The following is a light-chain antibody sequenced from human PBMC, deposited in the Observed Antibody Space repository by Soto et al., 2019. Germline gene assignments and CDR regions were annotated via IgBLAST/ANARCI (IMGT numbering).Light chain of an antibody. CDR1: QSVSSY. CDR2: DAS. J-gene: IGKJ3*01. V-gene: IGKV3-11*01. CDR3: QQRSNWRPFT. Sequence: EIVLTQSPATLSLSPGERATLSCRASQSVSSYLAWYQQKPGQAPRLLIYDASNRATGIPARFSVSGSGTDFKLAISSLEPEDVALYYCQQRSNWRPFTFGPETKVDIK.